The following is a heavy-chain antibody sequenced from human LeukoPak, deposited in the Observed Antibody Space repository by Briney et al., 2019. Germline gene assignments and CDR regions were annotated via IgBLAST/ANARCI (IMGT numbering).Heavy chain of an antibody. V-gene: IGHV1-69*05. CDR3: ARVLTNWGGYFDY. CDR2: IIPIFGTP. J-gene: IGHJ4*02. CDR1: GGTFSSYA. D-gene: IGHD7-27*01. Sequence: SVKVSCKASGGTFSSYAISRVRQAPGQGLEWMGGIIPIFGTPNYAQKFQGRVTITTDESTSTAYMELSSLRSEDTAVYYCARVLTNWGGYFDYWGQGTLVTVSS.